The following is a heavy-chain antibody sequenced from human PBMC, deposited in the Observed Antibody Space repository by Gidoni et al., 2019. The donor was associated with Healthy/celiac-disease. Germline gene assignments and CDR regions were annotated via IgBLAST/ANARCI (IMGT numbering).Heavy chain of an antibody. D-gene: IGHD6-19*01. Sequence: QITLKESGPTLVKPTQTLTLTCTFSGFSLSTRGVGVGWIRQPPGKALEWLALIYWDDDKRYSPSLKSRLTITKDTSKNQVVLTMTNMDPVDTATYYCAHRPPFPRGWYDFDYWGQGTLVTVSS. CDR1: GFSLSTRGVG. J-gene: IGHJ4*02. V-gene: IGHV2-5*02. CDR2: IYWDDDK. CDR3: AHRPPFPRGWYDFDY.